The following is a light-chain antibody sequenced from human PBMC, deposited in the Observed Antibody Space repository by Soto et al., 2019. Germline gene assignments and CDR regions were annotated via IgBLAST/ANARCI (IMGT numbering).Light chain of an antibody. J-gene: IGKJ1*01. CDR2: TDS. CDR1: QGIIHY. Sequence: DIQMTQSPSSLSASVGARVTITCRESQGIIHYLAWYQQKPGKVTKLLIYTDSTLHSWGPSRFSGSGSGTDLTLTISSLQPEDVATYYCQKYNSAPRTFGQGPKVDIK. V-gene: IGKV1-27*01. CDR3: QKYNSAPRT.